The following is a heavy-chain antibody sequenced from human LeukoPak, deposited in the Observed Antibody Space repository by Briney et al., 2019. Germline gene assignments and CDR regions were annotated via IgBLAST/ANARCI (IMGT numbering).Heavy chain of an antibody. D-gene: IGHD4-23*01. V-gene: IGHV4-31*03. J-gene: IGHJ2*01. CDR1: GGSISSGGYY. Sequence: TLSLTCTVSGGSISSGGYYWSWIRQHPGKGLEWIGYIYYSGSTYYNPSLKSRVTISVDTSKNQFSLKLSSVTAADTAVYYCARASGGNSWWYFDLWGRGTLVTVSS. CDR2: IYYSGST. CDR3: ARASGGNSWWYFDL.